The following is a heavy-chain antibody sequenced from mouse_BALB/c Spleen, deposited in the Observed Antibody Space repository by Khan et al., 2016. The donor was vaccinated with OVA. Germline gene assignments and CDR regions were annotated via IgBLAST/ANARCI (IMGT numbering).Heavy chain of an antibody. J-gene: IGHJ1*01. CDR3: TRGLFDV. CDR2: INPDNGDT. Sequence: VRLQQSGPELVKPGASVKMSCKASGYTFTDYYMKWVKQSQGKSLEWIGDINPDNGDTFYNQKFKGKATLTVDKSSSTAYMQLNSLTSEDSALDFCTRGLFDVWGAGTTVTVSS. V-gene: IGHV1-19*01. CDR1: GYTFTDYY.